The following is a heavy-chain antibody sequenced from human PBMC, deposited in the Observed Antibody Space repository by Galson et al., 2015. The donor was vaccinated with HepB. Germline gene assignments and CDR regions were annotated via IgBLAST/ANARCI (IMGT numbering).Heavy chain of an antibody. J-gene: IGHJ2*01. CDR1: GFTFSSYA. CDR2: ISGSGGST. V-gene: IGHV3-23*01. CDR3: AKEHSVVPAAKVYAWYFDL. Sequence: SLRLSCAASGFTFSSYAMSWVRQAPGQGLEGVSAISGSGGSTYYAGSVKGRFTISRDNSKNTLYLQMNSLRAEDTAVYYCAKEHSVVPAAKVYAWYFDLWGRGTLVTVSS. D-gene: IGHD2-2*01.